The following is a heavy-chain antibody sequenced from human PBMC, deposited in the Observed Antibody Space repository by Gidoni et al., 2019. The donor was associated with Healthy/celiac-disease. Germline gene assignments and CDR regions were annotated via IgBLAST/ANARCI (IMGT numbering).Heavy chain of an antibody. CDR2: IGTAGDT. Sequence: EVQLVESGGGLVQPGGSLRLSCAASGFTFSSYDMHWVRQATGKGLEWVSAIGTAGDTYYPGSVKGRFTISRENAKNSLYLQMNSLRAGDTAVYYCAREEQRGAFDIWGQGTMVTVSS. D-gene: IGHD1-1*01. CDR1: GFTFSSYD. CDR3: AREEQRGAFDI. V-gene: IGHV3-13*01. J-gene: IGHJ3*02.